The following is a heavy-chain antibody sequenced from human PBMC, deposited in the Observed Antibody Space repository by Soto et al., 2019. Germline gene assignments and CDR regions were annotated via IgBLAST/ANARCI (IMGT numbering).Heavy chain of an antibody. Sequence: ASVKVSCKASGYTFTSYGISWGRQAPGQGLEWMGWISAYNGNTNYAQKFQERVTITRDMSTSTAYMELSSLRSEDTAVYYCAADIAVAGMNFDYWGQGTLVTVSS. CDR2: ISAYNGNT. J-gene: IGHJ4*02. CDR1: GYTFTSYG. CDR3: AADIAVAGMNFDY. D-gene: IGHD6-19*01. V-gene: IGHV1-18*01.